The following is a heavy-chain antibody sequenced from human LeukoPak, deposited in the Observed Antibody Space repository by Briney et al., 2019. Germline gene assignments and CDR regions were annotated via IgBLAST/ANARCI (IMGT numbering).Heavy chain of an antibody. CDR1: GDSVSRDSAA. CDR2: TYYRSKWYN. D-gene: IGHD6-13*01. V-gene: IGHV6-1*01. J-gene: IGHJ5*02. Sequence: SQTLSLTCAISGDSVSRDSAAWNWIRQSPSRGLEWLGRTYYRSKWYNDYAVSVKSRIIINPDTSKNQFSLQLNSVTPEDTAMYCCAREGRSSWSAWGQGTLVSVSS. CDR3: AREGRSSWSA.